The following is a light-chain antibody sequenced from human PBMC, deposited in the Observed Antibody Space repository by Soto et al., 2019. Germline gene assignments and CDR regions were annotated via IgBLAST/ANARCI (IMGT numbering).Light chain of an antibody. Sequence: QSVLAQPPSVSGAPGQRVTISCIGSSSNIGAGFDVRWYRQLPGTAPRLLIYGNFNRPSGVPDRISASTSGTSASLAISGLRSADEADYYCQSYDSSLGVSYVFGNGTKVTVL. CDR1: SSNIGAGFD. CDR3: QSYDSSLGVSYV. J-gene: IGLJ1*01. V-gene: IGLV1-40*01. CDR2: GNF.